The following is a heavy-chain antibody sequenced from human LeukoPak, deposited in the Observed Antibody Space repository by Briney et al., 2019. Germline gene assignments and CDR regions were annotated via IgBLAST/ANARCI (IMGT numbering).Heavy chain of an antibody. CDR1: GGSISAYH. CDR3: ARNIVGPRQVDY. J-gene: IGHJ4*02. V-gene: IGHV4-59*01. Sequence: SETLSLTCSVSGGSISAYHWSWIRQPPGKGLDWIGHVSHTGSTTYNSSLRSRVTISLDTSKNQFSLKLSSVTAADTAIYYCARNIVGPRQVDYWGQGTLVTVSS. D-gene: IGHD1-26*01. CDR2: VSHTGST.